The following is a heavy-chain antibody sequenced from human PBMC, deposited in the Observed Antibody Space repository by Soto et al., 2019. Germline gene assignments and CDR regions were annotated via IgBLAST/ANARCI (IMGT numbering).Heavy chain of an antibody. Sequence: PSETLSLTCTVIGDSVSSNNYYWSWIRQRPGKGLEWIGYIHYSGDSYDNPSLTSRITMSMDVSKHQFSLNLRSVTAADTAIYYCARDVNDSSGSQGFDYWGQGTLVTVSS. V-gene: IGHV4-31*03. CDR1: GDSVSSNNYY. CDR2: IHYSGDS. D-gene: IGHD3-22*01. CDR3: ARDVNDSSGSQGFDY. J-gene: IGHJ4*01.